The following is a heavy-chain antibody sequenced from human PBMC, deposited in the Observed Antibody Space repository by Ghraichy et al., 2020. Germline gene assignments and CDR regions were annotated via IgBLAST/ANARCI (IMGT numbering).Heavy chain of an antibody. CDR2: TRNKANSYTT. CDR3: ARTMTTALDY. Sequence: GESLNISCAASGFTFSDHYMDWVRQAPGKGLEWVGRTRNKANSYTTEYAASVKGRFTISRDDSKNSLYLQMNSLKTEDTAVYYCARTMTTALDYWGQGTLVTVSS. CDR1: GFTFSDHY. V-gene: IGHV3-72*01. J-gene: IGHJ4*02. D-gene: IGHD4-17*01.